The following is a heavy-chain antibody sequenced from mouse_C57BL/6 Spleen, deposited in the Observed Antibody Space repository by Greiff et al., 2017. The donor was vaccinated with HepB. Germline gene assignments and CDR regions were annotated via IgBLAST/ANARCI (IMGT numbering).Heavy chain of an antibody. V-gene: IGHV1-15*01. CDR3: TRGGDFDV. J-gene: IGHJ1*03. CDR1: GYTFTDYE. CDR2: IDPETGGT. Sequence: QVQLKESGAELVRPGASVTLSCKASGYTFTDYEMHWVKQTPVHGLEWIGAIDPETGGTAYNQKFKGKAILTADKSSSTAYMELRSLTSEDSAVYYCTRGGDFDVWGTGTTVTVSS.